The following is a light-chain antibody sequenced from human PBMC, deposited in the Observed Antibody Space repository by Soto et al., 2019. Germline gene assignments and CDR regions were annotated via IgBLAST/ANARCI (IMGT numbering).Light chain of an antibody. CDR3: SSYTSSSTLYV. CDR1: GSDVGGYNY. CDR2: EVS. Sequence: QSALTQPPSASGSPGQSVTISCTGTGSDVGGYNYVSWYQQHPGKAPKLMIYEVSKRPSGVPDRFSGSKSGNTASLTVSGLQAEDEADYYCSSYTSSSTLYVAGNATKVTVL. V-gene: IGLV2-8*01. J-gene: IGLJ1*01.